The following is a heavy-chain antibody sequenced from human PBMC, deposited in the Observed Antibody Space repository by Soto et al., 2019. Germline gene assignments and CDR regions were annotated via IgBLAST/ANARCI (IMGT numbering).Heavy chain of an antibody. CDR2: ITSSSSYR. J-gene: IGHJ4*02. Sequence: PGGSLRLSCAASGFSFRSYTMNWVRQAPGKGLEWVSSITSSSSYRYYADSVKGRXXXXXXXXXXXXXXXXXXXXAEDTAVYYCVRGEVPADWGQGTLXXV. V-gene: IGHV3-21*01. CDR1: GFSFRSYT. D-gene: IGHD3-10*02. CDR3: VRGEVPAD.